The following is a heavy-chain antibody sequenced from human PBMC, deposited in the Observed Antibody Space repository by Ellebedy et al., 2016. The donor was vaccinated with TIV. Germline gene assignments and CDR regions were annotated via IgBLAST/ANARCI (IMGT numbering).Heavy chain of an antibody. CDR1: GYTFSNYF. D-gene: IGHD2-15*01. CDR3: ARDSAVVVAATPI. J-gene: IGHJ4*02. CDR2: INTSSGST. V-gene: IGHV1-46*04. Sequence: AASVKVSCKASGYTFSNYFVHWVRQAPGQGLEWMGIINTSSGSTTYAQRLQGRLTMTRDTSTSTVYMELSSLRSEDTAVYYCARDSAVVVAATPIWGQGTMVTVSS.